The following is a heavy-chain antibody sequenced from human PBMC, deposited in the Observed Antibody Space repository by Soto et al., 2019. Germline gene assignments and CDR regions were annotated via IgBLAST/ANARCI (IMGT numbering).Heavy chain of an antibody. CDR3: ARQGPAAAGRAELSFDP. V-gene: IGHV4-34*01. CDR2: INHSGST. J-gene: IGHJ5*02. Sequence: QVQLQQWGAGLLKPSETLSLTCAVYGGSFSGYYWSWIRQPPGKGLEWIGEINHSGSTNYNPSLKSRVTISVDTSKNQFSLKLSSVTAADTAVYYCARQGPAAAGRAELSFDPWGQGTLVTVSS. CDR1: GGSFSGYY. D-gene: IGHD6-13*01.